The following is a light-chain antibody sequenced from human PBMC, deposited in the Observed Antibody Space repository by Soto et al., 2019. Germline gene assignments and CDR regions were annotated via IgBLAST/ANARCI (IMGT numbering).Light chain of an antibody. CDR1: QGISTY. V-gene: IGKV1-39*01. CDR3: QQSYSTTWT. Sequence: DIQMTQSPSSLSAPVGDRVTITCRASQGISTYLNWYQQKPGKAPKLLIYAASSLQSGVPSRFSGSGSETDFTLTISSLQPEHFATYSCQQSYSTTWTFGQGTKVDIK. CDR2: AAS. J-gene: IGKJ1*01.